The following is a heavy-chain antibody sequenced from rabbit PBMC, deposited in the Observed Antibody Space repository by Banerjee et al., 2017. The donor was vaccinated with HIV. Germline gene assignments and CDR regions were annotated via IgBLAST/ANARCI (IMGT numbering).Heavy chain of an antibody. J-gene: IGHJ4*01. D-gene: IGHD7-1*01. CDR2: INTATGKG. V-gene: IGHV1S7*01. CDR1: GFSFSDRDV. CDR3: ARGPPYAGYTTYGYVYFNL. Sequence: QLEESGGGLVKPEGSLTLTCKASGFSFSDRDVMCWVRQAPGKGLEWIGCINTATGKGVYANWVNGRFSISRENTQNMVYLQLNSLTVADTATYFCARGPPYAGYTTYGYVYFNLWGPGTLVTVS.